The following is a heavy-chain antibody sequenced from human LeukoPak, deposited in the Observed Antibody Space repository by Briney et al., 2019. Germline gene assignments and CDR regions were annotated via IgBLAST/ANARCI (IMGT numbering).Heavy chain of an antibody. J-gene: IGHJ4*02. Sequence: PGGSLRLSCAASGFTFSSYWMTWVRRAPGKGLEWVAKIKQDGSDKYYVDSVKGRFTISRDNAKNSLYLQMNSLRAEDTAVYYCARAYSYVSYWGQGALVTVSS. CDR2: IKQDGSDK. CDR3: ARAYSYVSY. D-gene: IGHD5-18*01. V-gene: IGHV3-7*01. CDR1: GFTFSSYW.